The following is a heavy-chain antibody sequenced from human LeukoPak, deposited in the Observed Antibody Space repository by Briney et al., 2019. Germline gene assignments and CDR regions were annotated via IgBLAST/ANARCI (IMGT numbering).Heavy chain of an antibody. J-gene: IGHJ5*02. CDR3: ARASRGNWFDP. CDR1: GFSVSSNY. Sequence: GGSLRLSCAVSGFSVSSNYMSWVRQAPGKGLEWVSVIYSGGYTYYADSVKGRFTISRDNSKNTVYLQMNSLRAEDTAIYYCARASRGNWFDPWGQGTLVTVSS. V-gene: IGHV3-53*01. CDR2: IYSGGYT. D-gene: IGHD3-10*01.